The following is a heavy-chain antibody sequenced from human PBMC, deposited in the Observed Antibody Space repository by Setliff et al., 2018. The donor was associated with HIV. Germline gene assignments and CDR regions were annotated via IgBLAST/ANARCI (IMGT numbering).Heavy chain of an antibody. D-gene: IGHD6-6*01. V-gene: IGHV1-69*13. CDR1: GGTFRSHE. J-gene: IGHJ4*02. Sequence: GASVKVSCKASGGTFRSHEISWVRQAPGQGLEWMGGIVPILNTGNYAPKFQGRVTITADESTTTAYMELSSLRSEDTAVYYCARDHRTQRNIAARQGVDYWGQGTLVTVSS. CDR2: IVPILNTG. CDR3: ARDHRTQRNIAARQGVDY.